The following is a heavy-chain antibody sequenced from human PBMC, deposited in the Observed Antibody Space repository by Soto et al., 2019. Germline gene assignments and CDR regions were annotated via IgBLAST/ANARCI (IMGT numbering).Heavy chain of an antibody. V-gene: IGHV4-34*01. CDR3: ATTFNHYDFWSGQSRYYYYYGMDV. D-gene: IGHD3-3*01. CDR1: GGSFSGYY. Sequence: PSETLSLTCAVYGGSFSGYYWSWIRQPPGKGLEWIGEINHSGSTYYNPSLKSRVTISVDTSKNQFSLKLSSVTAADTAVYYCATTFNHYDFWSGQSRYYYYYGMDVWGQGTTVTVSS. CDR2: INHSGST. J-gene: IGHJ6*02.